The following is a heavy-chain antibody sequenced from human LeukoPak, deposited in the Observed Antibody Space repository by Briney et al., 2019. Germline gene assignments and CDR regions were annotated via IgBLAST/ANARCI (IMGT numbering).Heavy chain of an antibody. CDR1: GFTFSSYG. Sequence: GGSLRLSCAASGFTFSSYGMHWVRQAPGKGLEWVAFIRYDGSNKYYADSVKGRFTISRDNSKNTLYLQMNSLRAEDTAVYYCAKDHGFDGPDVRSYYYYMDVWGKGTTVTVSS. CDR2: IRYDGSNK. CDR3: AKDHGFDGPDVRSYYYYMDV. V-gene: IGHV3-30*02. J-gene: IGHJ6*03. D-gene: IGHD3-9*01.